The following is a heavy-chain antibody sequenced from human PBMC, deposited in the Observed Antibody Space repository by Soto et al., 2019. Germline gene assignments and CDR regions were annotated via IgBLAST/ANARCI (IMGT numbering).Heavy chain of an antibody. V-gene: IGHV4-4*02. CDR3: ARGRYCLTGRCFPNWFDS. J-gene: IGHJ5*01. CDR1: GGSITYGNW. D-gene: IGHD7-27*01. Sequence: SETLSLTCDVSGGSITYGNWWIWVRQPPAKGLEWIGEIYKSATTYYSPSFESRVAISVDTSKSQFSLNVTSVTAADTAVYFCARGRYCLTGRCFPNWFDSWGQGALVTVSS. CDR2: IYKSATT.